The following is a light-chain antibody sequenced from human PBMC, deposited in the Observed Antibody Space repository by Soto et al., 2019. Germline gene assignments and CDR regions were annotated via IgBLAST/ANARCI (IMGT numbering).Light chain of an antibody. V-gene: IGKV3-15*01. CDR3: QQYNNWPPWT. J-gene: IGKJ1*01. CDR2: GAS. Sequence: EIVMTQSPVTLSVSPGERATVSCRASQGLSTNLAWYQQKPGQAPRLLIYGASTRATGIPARFSGSGSGTEFTLTISSLQSEDFAVYYCQQYNNWPPWTFGQGTKVEIK. CDR1: QGLSTN.